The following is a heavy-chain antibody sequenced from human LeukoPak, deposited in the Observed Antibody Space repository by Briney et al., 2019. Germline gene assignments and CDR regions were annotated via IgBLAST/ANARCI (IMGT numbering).Heavy chain of an antibody. CDR3: AKESPYYYDSSGYSY. CDR1: GFTFSSYG. CDR2: ISYDGSNK. J-gene: IGHJ4*02. D-gene: IGHD3-22*01. V-gene: IGHV3-30*18. Sequence: PGGSLRLSCAASGFTFSSYGMHWVRQAPGKGLEWVAVISYDGSNKYYADSVKGRFTISRDNSKNTLYLQMNSLRAEDTAVYYCAKESPYYYDSSGYSYWGQGTLVTVSS.